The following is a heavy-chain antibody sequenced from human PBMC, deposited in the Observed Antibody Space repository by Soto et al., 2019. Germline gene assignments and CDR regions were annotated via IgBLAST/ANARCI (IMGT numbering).Heavy chain of an antibody. J-gene: IGHJ5*02. CDR1: GDSISSGDHS. Sequence: QVQLQESGPGLVKASQTLSLTCTVSGDSISSGDHSWSWIRQAPGKGLEWIGYIFYTGSTHSSPSLRHRVSISVDTSNTRFFLNLRSVTAADTSVYYCSSGSGSLVRGLLDTWCQGTLVTVSS. CDR3: SSGSGSLVRGLLDT. D-gene: IGHD3-10*01. V-gene: IGHV4-30-4*01. CDR2: IFYTGST.